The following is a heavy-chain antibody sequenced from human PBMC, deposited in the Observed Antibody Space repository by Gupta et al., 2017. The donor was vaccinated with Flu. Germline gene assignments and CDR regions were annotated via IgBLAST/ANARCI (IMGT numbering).Heavy chain of an antibody. CDR3: AGDYCSRISCFPYNWFDP. V-gene: IGHV1-18*01. J-gene: IGHJ5*02. CDR2: ISPYNGHT. Sequence: QVHLVQSGAEVKMPGASVTVSCKTSGYAFNTYGINWVRQAPGQGLEWMGWISPYNGHTTYAQTFQGRVTMTTDTSTSTAYMELNSLRSDDPAVDYCAGDYCSRISCFPYNWFDPGGQGTLVTVSS. CDR1: GYAFNTYG. D-gene: IGHD2-2*01.